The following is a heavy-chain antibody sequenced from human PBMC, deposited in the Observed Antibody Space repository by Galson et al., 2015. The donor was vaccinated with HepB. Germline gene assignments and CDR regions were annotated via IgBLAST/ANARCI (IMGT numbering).Heavy chain of an antibody. J-gene: IGHJ4*02. Sequence: SETLSLTCAVYGGSFSGYYWSWIRPPPGKGLEWIGEINHSGSTNHNPSLKSRVTISVDTSKNQFSLKLSSVTAADTAVYYCAREGYDILTGGGFDYWGQGTLVTVSS. CDR1: GGSFSGYY. D-gene: IGHD3-9*01. CDR3: AREGYDILTGGGFDY. V-gene: IGHV4-34*01. CDR2: INHSGST.